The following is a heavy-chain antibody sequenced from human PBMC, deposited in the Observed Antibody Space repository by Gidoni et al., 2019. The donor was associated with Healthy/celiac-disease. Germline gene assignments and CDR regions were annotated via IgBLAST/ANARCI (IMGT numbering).Heavy chain of an antibody. CDR1: GFTFSSYG. CDR3: AKVRGGSYPLDY. V-gene: IGHV3-30*02. D-gene: IGHD1-26*01. Sequence: QVHLVESGGGVVQPGGSLRLSCASSGFTFSSYGMHWVRQAPGKGLEWVAFIRYDGSNKYYADSVKGRFTISRENSKNTLYLQMNSLRAEDTAVYYCAKVRGGSYPLDYWGQGTLVTVSS. CDR2: IRYDGSNK. J-gene: IGHJ4*02.